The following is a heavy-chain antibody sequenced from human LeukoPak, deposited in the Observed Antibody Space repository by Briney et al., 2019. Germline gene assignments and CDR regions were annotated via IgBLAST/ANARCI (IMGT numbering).Heavy chain of an antibody. CDR2: ISYGGSNK. CDR1: GFTFSSYA. Sequence: GGSLRLSCAASGFTFSSYAMHWVRQAPGKGLEWVAVISYGGSNKYYADSVKGRFTISRDNSKNTLYLQMNSLRAEDTAVYYCAKDRGLEGLSYYFDYWGQGTLVTVSS. V-gene: IGHV3-30*04. D-gene: IGHD3-16*02. CDR3: AKDRGLEGLSYYFDY. J-gene: IGHJ4*02.